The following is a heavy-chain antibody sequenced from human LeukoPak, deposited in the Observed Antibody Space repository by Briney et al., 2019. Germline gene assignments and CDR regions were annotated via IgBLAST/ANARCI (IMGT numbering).Heavy chain of an antibody. V-gene: IGHV3-30-3*01. J-gene: IGHJ4*02. CDR3: ARDRDTAMVKVYY. CDR2: ISYDGSNK. Sequence: GGSLRLSCAASGFTFSSYAMHWVRQAPGKGLEWVAVISYDGSNKYYADSVKGRFTISRDNSKNTLYLQMNGLRAEDTAVDYCARDRDTAMVKVYYWGQGTLVTVSS. CDR1: GFTFSSYA. D-gene: IGHD5-18*01.